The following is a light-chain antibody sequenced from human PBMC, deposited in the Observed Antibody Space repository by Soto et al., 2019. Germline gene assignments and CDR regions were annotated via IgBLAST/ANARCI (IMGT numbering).Light chain of an antibody. CDR2: EVN. V-gene: IGLV2-8*01. CDR3: ISYAGSNNVCPYV. Sequence: QSALTQPPSASGSPGQSVTISCTGTSSDVGDYNYVSWYQHHPGKAPKLMIYEVNKRPSGVPDRFSGSKSGNTASLTVSGLQAEDEADYYCISYAGSNNVCPYVFGTVTKLTVL. CDR1: SSDVGDYNY. J-gene: IGLJ1*01.